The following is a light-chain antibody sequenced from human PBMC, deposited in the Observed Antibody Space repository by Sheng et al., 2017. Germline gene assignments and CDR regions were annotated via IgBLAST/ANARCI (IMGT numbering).Light chain of an antibody. J-gene: IGKJ4*01. V-gene: IGKV1-33*01. CDR2: DAS. Sequence: DIQMTQSPSSLSASVGDTVTITCQASQDINYYLNWYQQKPGKAPELLIYDASNLESGVPSRFSGSGSGTDFTFTISSLQTEDIATYYCQQSYNLPRTFGGGTKGGD. CDR1: QDINYY. CDR3: QQSYNLPRT.